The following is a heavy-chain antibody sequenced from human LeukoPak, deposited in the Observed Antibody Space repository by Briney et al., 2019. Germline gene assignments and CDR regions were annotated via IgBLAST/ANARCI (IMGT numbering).Heavy chain of an antibody. CDR2: IYVTGT. Sequence: SETLSLTCAVYGGSFSGYYWSWIRQPPGKGLEWIGYIYVTGTRYNPYLQSRVTISVDTSRNQFFLKMSSVTAADTAVYYCARHIGGGIEDMDVWGKGTKVTVSS. J-gene: IGHJ6*03. V-gene: IGHV4-59*08. CDR3: ARHIGGGIEDMDV. D-gene: IGHD3-16*02. CDR1: GGSFSGYY.